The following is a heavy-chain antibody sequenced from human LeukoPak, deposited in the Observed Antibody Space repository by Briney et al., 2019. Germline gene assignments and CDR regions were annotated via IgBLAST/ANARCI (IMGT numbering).Heavy chain of an antibody. CDR2: ISSSGSTI. V-gene: IGHV3-11*01. D-gene: IGHD2-2*01. Sequence: GGSLRLSCAASGFTFSDYYMSWIRQAPGKGLEWVSYISSSGSTIYYADSVKGRFTISRDNAKNSLYLQMNSLRAEGTAVYYCARDTKSDYQFDYWGQGTLVTVSS. J-gene: IGHJ4*02. CDR3: ARDTKSDYQFDY. CDR1: GFTFSDYY.